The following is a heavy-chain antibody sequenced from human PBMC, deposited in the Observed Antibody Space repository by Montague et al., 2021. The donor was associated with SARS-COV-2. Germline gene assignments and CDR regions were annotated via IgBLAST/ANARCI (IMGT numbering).Heavy chain of an antibody. D-gene: IGHD3-10*01. CDR1: GFTFSSYS. CDR3: ARDPLDYGLWSSGSYYNAYYYYYGMDV. CDR2: ISSSSSYI. J-gene: IGHJ6*02. V-gene: IGHV3-21*01. Sequence: SLRLSCEASGFTFSSYSMNWVRQAPGKGLEWVSSISSSSSYIYYADSVKGRFTISRDNVKNSLYLQMNSLRAEDTAVYYCARDPLDYGLWSSGSYYNAYYYYYGMDVWGQGTTVTVSS.